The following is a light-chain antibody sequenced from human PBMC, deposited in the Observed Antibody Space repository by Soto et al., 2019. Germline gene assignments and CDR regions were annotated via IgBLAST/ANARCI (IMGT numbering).Light chain of an antibody. CDR3: QQYGNSPWP. V-gene: IGKV3-20*01. J-gene: IGKJ1*01. CDR2: STS. Sequence: IVMTQSPATLSVSPGERATLSCRASQSIRNNLIWYQQKSGQAPRLLIYSTSSRATGIPDRFSGSGSGTDFTLTISRLEPEDFAVYYCQQYGNSPWPFGQGTKADNK. CDR1: QSIRNN.